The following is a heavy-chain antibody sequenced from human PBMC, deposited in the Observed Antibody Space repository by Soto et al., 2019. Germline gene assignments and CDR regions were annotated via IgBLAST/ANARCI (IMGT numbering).Heavy chain of an antibody. CDR1: GYTFTSYG. CDR3: ARVGPYCSGGSCYSGDWFDP. J-gene: IGHJ5*02. V-gene: IGHV1-18*01. CDR2: ISAYNGNT. Sequence: GASVKVSCKASGYTFTSYGISWVRQAPGQGLEWMGWISAYNGNTNYAQKLQGRVTMTTDTSTSTAYMELRSLRSDDTAVYYCARVGPYCSGGSCYSGDWFDPWGQGTLVTVSS. D-gene: IGHD2-15*01.